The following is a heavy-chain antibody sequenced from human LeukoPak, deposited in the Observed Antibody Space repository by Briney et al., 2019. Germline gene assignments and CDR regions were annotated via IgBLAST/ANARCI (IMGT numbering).Heavy chain of an antibody. CDR1: GFTFSSYS. CDR2: ISSSSSYI. Sequence: KPGGSLRLSCAASGFTFSSYSMNWVRQAPGKGLEWVSSISSSSSYIYYADSVKGWFTISRDNSKNTLYLQMNSLRAEDTAVYYCAKALHNWNSAPDSWGQGTLVTVSS. D-gene: IGHD1-7*01. J-gene: IGHJ4*02. CDR3: AKALHNWNSAPDS. V-gene: IGHV3-21*04.